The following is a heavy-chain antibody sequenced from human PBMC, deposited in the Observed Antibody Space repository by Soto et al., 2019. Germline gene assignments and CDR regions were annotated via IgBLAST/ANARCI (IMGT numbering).Heavy chain of an antibody. V-gene: IGHV3-11*01. J-gene: IGHJ4*02. CDR3: ARRSVDTAMSFDY. CDR1: GFTLSDYY. Sequence: GGSLRLSCAASGFTLSDYYMAWMRQAPGKGLEWVSYISNSGDIIYYADSVKGRFTISRDNAKKSLFLQMSSLRAEDTAVYYCARRSVDTAMSFDYWGQGTLVTVSS. CDR2: ISNSGDII. D-gene: IGHD5-18*01.